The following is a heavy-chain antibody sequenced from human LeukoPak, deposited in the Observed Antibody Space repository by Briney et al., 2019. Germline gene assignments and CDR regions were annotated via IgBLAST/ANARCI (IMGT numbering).Heavy chain of an antibody. D-gene: IGHD2-15*01. CDR1: GFTFTTYA. Sequence: GGSLRLSCAASGFTFTTYAMRWVRQAPGKGLEWVSSISGSDGNTYYADSVKGRFTISRDNYRNTVDLLMNSLRAEDAAVYYCAKSLAFAAAGGGMDVWGQGTTVTVSS. V-gene: IGHV3-23*01. CDR2: ISGSDGNT. CDR3: AKSLAFAAAGGGMDV. J-gene: IGHJ6*02.